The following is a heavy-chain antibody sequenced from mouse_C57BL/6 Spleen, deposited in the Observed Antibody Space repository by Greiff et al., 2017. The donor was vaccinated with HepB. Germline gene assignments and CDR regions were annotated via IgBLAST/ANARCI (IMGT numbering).Heavy chain of an antibody. CDR1: GYTFTSYG. J-gene: IGHJ3*01. V-gene: IGHV1-81*01. D-gene: IGHD4-1*01. Sequence: QVQLQQSGAELARPGASVKLSCKASGYTFTSYGISWVKQRTGQGLEWIGEIYPRSGNTYYNEKFKGKATLTADKSSSTAYMELSSLTSEASAVYFCARDKLGREGFAYWGQGTLVTVSA. CDR3: ARDKLGREGFAY. CDR2: IYPRSGNT.